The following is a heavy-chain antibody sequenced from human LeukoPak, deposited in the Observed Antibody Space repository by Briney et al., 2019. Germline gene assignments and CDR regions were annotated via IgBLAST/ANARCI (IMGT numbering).Heavy chain of an antibody. CDR2: IIPIFGTA. CDR3: ARDLDYYYDSSRPLDI. Sequence: GASVKVSCKASGGTFSSYAISWVRQAPGQGLEWMGGIIPIFGTANYAQKFQGRVTFTADESTSTAYMELSSLRSEDTAVYYCARDLDYYYDSSRPLDIWGQGTMVTVSS. D-gene: IGHD3-22*01. CDR1: GGTFSSYA. J-gene: IGHJ3*02. V-gene: IGHV1-69*13.